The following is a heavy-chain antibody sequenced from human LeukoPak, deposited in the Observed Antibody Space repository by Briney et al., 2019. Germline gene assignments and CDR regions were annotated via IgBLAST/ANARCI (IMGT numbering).Heavy chain of an antibody. CDR2: IIPIFGTA. V-gene: IGHV1-69*05. CDR1: GGTFSSYA. Sequence: GASVKVSCKASGGTFSSYAISWVRQAPGQGLEWMGGIIPIFGTANYAQKFHGRVTITTDESTSTAYMELSSLRSEDTAVYYCARVITAGSWFDPWGQGTLVTVSS. J-gene: IGHJ5*02. CDR3: ARVITAGSWFDP. D-gene: IGHD3-22*01.